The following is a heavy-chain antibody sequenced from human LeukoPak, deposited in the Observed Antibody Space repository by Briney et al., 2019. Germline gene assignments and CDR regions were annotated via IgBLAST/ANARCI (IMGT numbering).Heavy chain of an antibody. CDR1: GFTFSSFA. CDR2: ISGSGGRT. CDR3: AKKTHYYDSSGYYDY. Sequence: GGSLRLSCAASGFTFSSFAMSCVRHAPGKGLEWVSAISGSGGRTYSADSVEGRFTISRDNSRNTLYLQMNSLRAEDMAVYYCAKKTHYYDSSGYYDYWGQGTLVTVSS. D-gene: IGHD3-22*01. J-gene: IGHJ4*02. V-gene: IGHV3-23*01.